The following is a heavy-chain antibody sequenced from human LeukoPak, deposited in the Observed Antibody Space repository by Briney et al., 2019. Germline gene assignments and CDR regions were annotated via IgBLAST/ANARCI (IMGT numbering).Heavy chain of an antibody. Sequence: KPSETLSLTRTVSGGSMSSSYWSWIRQPPGKGLEWIGYIYYSGCTNYNPSLKSRVTISVDTSKNQFSLKLSSVTAADTAVYYCAREGVLPRRVGMDVWGQGTTVTVSS. D-gene: IGHD2-8*02. V-gene: IGHV4-59*01. CDR2: IYYSGCT. CDR3: AREGVLPRRVGMDV. J-gene: IGHJ6*02. CDR1: GGSMSSSY.